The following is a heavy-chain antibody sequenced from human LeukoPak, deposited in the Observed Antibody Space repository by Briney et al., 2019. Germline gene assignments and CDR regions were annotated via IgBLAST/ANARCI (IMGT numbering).Heavy chain of an antibody. V-gene: IGHV1-18*01. J-gene: IGHJ6*02. CDR1: GYTFTTYG. Sequence: ASVKVSCKASGYTFTTYGVSWVRQAPGQGLEWMGWISVPSGNTNYTQKLQGRVTMTTDTSTATAYMELRSLRSDDTAIYYCARKTTIFDAHYGLDVWGQGTTVTVSS. CDR3: ARKTTIFDAHYGLDV. CDR2: ISVPSGNT. D-gene: IGHD3-3*01.